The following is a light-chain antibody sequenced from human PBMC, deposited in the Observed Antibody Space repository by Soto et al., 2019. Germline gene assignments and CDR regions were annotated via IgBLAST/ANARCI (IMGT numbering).Light chain of an antibody. CDR2: EVS. CDR3: SSYTSTSTYV. Sequence: QSVLTQPVSVSGSPGQSITISCTGTSSDIGSYNYVSWYQQHPGKAPELMIYEVSNRPSGVSDRFSGSRSGNTASLTISGLQAEDEADYYCSSYTSTSTYVFGTGTKLTVL. V-gene: IGLV2-14*01. CDR1: SSDIGSYNY. J-gene: IGLJ1*01.